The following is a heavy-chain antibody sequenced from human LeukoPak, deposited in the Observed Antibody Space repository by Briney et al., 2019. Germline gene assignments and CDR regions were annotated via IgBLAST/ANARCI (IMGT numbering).Heavy chain of an antibody. CDR3: ARGIVAKMGDYYYYMDV. J-gene: IGHJ6*03. CDR2: IKQDGSEK. CDR1: GFTFSNYW. Sequence: GGSLRLSCAASGFTFSNYWMSWVRQAPGKGLEWVANIKQDGSEKYYVDSVKGRFTISRDNAKNSLYLQMNRLRAEDTAVYYCARGIVAKMGDYYYYMDVWGKGTTVTVSS. V-gene: IGHV3-7*01. D-gene: IGHD3-22*01.